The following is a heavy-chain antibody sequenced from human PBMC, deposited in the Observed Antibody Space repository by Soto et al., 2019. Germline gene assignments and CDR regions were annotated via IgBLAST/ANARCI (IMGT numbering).Heavy chain of an antibody. CDR3: ATIPGDYYDSSGYLDAFDI. Sequence: ASVKVSCKVSGYTLTELSMHWVRQAPGKGLEWMGGFDPEDGETIYAQKFQGRVTMTEDTSTDTAYMELSSLRSEDTAVYYCATIPGDYYDSSGYLDAFDIWGQGTMVTVSS. CDR1: GYTLTELS. J-gene: IGHJ3*02. D-gene: IGHD3-22*01. V-gene: IGHV1-24*01. CDR2: FDPEDGET.